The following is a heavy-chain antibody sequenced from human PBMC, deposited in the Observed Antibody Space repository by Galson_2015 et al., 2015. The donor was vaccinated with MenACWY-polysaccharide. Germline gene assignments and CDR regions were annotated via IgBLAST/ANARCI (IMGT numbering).Heavy chain of an antibody. D-gene: IGHD4-23*01. Sequence: SGAEVKKPGESPRISCAASGFTFNTYAMHWVRQAPGKGLEYISSISHNGGSTYYADSVKGRFTISRDNSKNTLYLQMSSLRTDDTAMYYCVKDRWVDYWGQGTLVTVSS. J-gene: IGHJ4*02. CDR3: VKDRWVDY. CDR1: GFTFNTYA. CDR2: ISHNGGST. V-gene: IGHV3-64D*08.